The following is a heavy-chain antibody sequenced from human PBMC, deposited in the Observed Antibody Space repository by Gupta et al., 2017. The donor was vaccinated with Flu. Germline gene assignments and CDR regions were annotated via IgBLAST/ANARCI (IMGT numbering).Heavy chain of an antibody. CDR3: ARPSSYLNYGLDV. Sequence: QLQLQESGPGLVKDSETLSLTCTVSGGSITSSSYYWGWIRQPPGKGLVWIGSIYYTGSTNYNPPLKSRVTISVVTSKNQLSLTLSSVTAADTAVYYCARPSSYLNYGLDVWGQGTTVTVS. V-gene: IGHV4-39*01. CDR2: IYYTGST. CDR1: GGSITSSSYY. J-gene: IGHJ6*02. D-gene: IGHD2-15*01.